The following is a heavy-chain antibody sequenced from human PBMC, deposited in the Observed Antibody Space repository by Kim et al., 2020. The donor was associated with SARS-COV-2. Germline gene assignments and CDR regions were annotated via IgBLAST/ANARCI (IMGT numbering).Heavy chain of an antibody. CDR2: ISSSSSYI. Sequence: GGSLRLSCAASGFTFSSYSMNWVRQAPGKGLEWVSSISSSSSYIYYADSVKGRFTISRDNAKNSLYLQMNSLRAEDTAVYYCARDPYGGDLFYYCYGMDVWGQGTTVTVSS. CDR3: ARDPYGGDLFYYCYGMDV. D-gene: IGHD2-21*01. V-gene: IGHV3-21*01. CDR1: GFTFSSYS. J-gene: IGHJ6*02.